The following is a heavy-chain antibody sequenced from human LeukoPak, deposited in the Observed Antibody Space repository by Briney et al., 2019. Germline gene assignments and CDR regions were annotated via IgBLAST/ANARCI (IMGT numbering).Heavy chain of an antibody. J-gene: IGHJ4*02. V-gene: IGHV3-21*01. Sequence: GGSLRLSCAASGFIFSSYSMNWVRQAPGKGLEWVSSISSSSSYIYYADSVKGRFTISRDNAKNSLYLQMNSLRAEDTAVYYCARVRGYCSGGSCYSDYWGQGTLVTVSS. CDR1: GFIFSSYS. CDR2: ISSSSSYI. D-gene: IGHD2-15*01. CDR3: ARVRGYCSGGSCYSDY.